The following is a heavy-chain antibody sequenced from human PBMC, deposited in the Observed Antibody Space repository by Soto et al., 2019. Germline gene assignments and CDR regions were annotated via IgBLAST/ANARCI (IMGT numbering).Heavy chain of an antibody. V-gene: IGHV3-30*03. CDR2: IFYDGRKK. CDR1: GDTFCLYD. J-gene: IGHJ4*02. CDR3: TRDDLDVKGGSSVVGNGPVGDF. D-gene: IGHD2-2*01. Sequence: GGSLRLSCAASGDTFCLYDIHGVRKTPGKGLEWVSVIFYDGRKKFYADSVKGRFTISRDNSKNTLYLQMDSLTPEDTAVYYCTRDDLDVKGGSSVVGNGPVGDFWGRGTLVTVSS.